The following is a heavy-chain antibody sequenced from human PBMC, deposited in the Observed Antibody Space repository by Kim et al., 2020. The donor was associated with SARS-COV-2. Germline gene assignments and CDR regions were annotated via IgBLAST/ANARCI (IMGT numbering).Heavy chain of an antibody. CDR1: GGSISSYY. CDR3: ARSYGSGKFVY. V-gene: IGHV4-59*13. J-gene: IGHJ4*02. CDR2: IYYSGST. Sequence: SETLSLTCTVSGGSISSYYWSWIRQPPGKGLEWIGYIYYSGSTNYNPSLKSRFTISVDTSKNQFSLKLSSVTAADTAVYYFARSYGSGKFVYCGQGTLVT. D-gene: IGHD3-10*01.